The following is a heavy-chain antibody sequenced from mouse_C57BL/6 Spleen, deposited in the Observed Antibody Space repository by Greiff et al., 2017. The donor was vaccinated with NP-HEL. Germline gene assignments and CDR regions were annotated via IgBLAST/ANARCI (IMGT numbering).Heavy chain of an antibody. V-gene: IGHV5-4*03. CDR1: GFTFSSYA. D-gene: IGHD1-1*01. CDR3: ASLGNYYGSKYFDY. CDR2: ISDGGSYT. Sequence: EVKVVESGGGLVKPGGSLKLSCAASGFTFSSYAMSWVRQTPEKRLEWVATISDGGSYTYYPDNVKGRFTISRDNAKNNLYLQMSHLKSEDTAMYYCASLGNYYGSKYFDYWGQGTTLTVSS. J-gene: IGHJ2*01.